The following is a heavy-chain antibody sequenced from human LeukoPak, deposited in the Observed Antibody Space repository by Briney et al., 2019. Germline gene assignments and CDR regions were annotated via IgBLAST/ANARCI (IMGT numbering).Heavy chain of an antibody. D-gene: IGHD3-22*01. Sequence: SETLSLICTVSGGSISSYYWSWIRQPPGKGLEWIGYIYYSGSTNYNPSLKSRVTISVDTSKNQFSLKLSSATAADTAVYYCARHYRYYDSSGYLGAWGQGTLVTVSS. CDR3: ARHYRYYDSSGYLGA. V-gene: IGHV4-59*08. CDR1: GGSISSYY. CDR2: IYYSGST. J-gene: IGHJ5*02.